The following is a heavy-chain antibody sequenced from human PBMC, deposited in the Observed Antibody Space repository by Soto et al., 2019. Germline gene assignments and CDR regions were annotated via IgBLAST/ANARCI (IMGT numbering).Heavy chain of an antibody. CDR2: ISYDGSNK. V-gene: IGHV3-30-3*01. D-gene: IGHD6-19*01. J-gene: IGHJ4*02. CDR3: VRDTSPYSSGWHNRHFDY. CDR1: GFTFSSYA. Sequence: QVQLVESGGGVVQPGRSLRLSCAASGFTFSSYAMHWVRQAPGKGLEWVAVISYDGSNKYYANSVRGRFTISRDNSKTLYLQMNTLRGEDTALYYCVRDTSPYSSGWHNRHFDYWGQGTLVTVSS.